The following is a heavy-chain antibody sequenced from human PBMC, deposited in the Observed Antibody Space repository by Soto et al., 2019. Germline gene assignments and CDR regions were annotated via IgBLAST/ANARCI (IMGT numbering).Heavy chain of an antibody. Sequence: SETLSLTCTVSGGSISSYYWSWIRQPPGKGLEWIGYIYYSGSTNYNPSLKSRVTISVDTSKNQFSLKLSSVTAADTAVYYCARVVRGVMIWYFDLWGRGTLVT. J-gene: IGHJ2*01. CDR1: GGSISSYY. CDR2: IYYSGST. V-gene: IGHV4-59*01. CDR3: ARVVRGVMIWYFDL. D-gene: IGHD3-10*01.